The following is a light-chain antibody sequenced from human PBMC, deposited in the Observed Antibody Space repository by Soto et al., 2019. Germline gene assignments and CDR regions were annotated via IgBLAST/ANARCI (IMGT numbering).Light chain of an antibody. J-gene: IGLJ1*01. V-gene: IGLV2-14*01. CDR1: SSXVGRYNY. CDR2: EVS. CDR3: SSYTGTSSTLYV. Sequence: QSALTQPASMSGSPGQSITISCTGXSSXVGRYNYVSWYQQHPGKAPKLVISEVSNRPSGVSDRFSGSKSGNTASLTISGLQSEDEADYYCSSYTGTSSTLYVFGTGTKVTVL.